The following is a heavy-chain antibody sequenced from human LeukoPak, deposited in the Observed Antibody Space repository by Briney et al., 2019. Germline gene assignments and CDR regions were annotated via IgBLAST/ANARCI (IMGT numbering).Heavy chain of an antibody. D-gene: IGHD3-10*01. CDR1: GYTFSSYY. CDR2: ISGYDGDT. J-gene: IGHJ6*02. Sequence: ASVKVSCKASGYTFSSYYIYWVRQAPGQGLKWMGWISGYDGDTNYAQKFQGRVTMTTDTSTSTAYMELWSLTSDDTAVYYCARDKFLQGGHYYKYGMDVWGQGTTVTVSS. V-gene: IGHV1-18*04. CDR3: ARDKFLQGGHYYKYGMDV.